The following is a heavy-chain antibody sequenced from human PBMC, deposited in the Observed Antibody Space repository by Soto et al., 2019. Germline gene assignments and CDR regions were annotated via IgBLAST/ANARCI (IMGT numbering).Heavy chain of an antibody. CDR2: IYYSGST. D-gene: IGHD6-19*01. CDR3: ASSSGWYGTDV. V-gene: IGHV4-59*01. Sequence: SETLSLTCTVSGGSISSYYWSWIRQPPGKGLEWIGYIYYSGSTNYNPSLKSRVTISVDTSKNQFSLKLSSETAADTAVYYCASSSGWYGTDVWGQGTTVTVSS. CDR1: GGSISSYY. J-gene: IGHJ6*02.